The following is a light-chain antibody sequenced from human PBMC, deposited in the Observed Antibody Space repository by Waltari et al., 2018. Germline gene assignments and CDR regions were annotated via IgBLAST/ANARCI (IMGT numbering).Light chain of an antibody. V-gene: IGLV2-14*03. CDR1: SSDVGGYHY. CDR3: SSYTSSSTKV. J-gene: IGLJ2*01. Sequence: QSALTQPASVSGSPGQSITISCTGTSSDVGGYHYVSWYQQHPGKAPKLMIYDVSNRSSGVSNRFAGSKSGKTAALTISGLQAEDEADYYCSSYTSSSTKVFGGGTKLIVL. CDR2: DVS.